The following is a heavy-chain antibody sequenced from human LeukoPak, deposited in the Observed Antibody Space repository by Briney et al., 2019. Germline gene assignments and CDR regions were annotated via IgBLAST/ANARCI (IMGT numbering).Heavy chain of an antibody. V-gene: IGHV3-23*01. CDR2: ISGSGDST. J-gene: IGHJ5*02. D-gene: IGHD2-2*03. Sequence: GGSLRLSCAASGFTFSNYALSWVRQAPGKGLEWVSVISGSGDSTYYADSVKGRFTISRDNFKNALYLQMNRLSAEDTAVYYCVKDGHCTTTTCSSHWFDPWGQGTRDTVSS. CDR3: VKDGHCTTTTCSSHWFDP. CDR1: GFTFSNYA.